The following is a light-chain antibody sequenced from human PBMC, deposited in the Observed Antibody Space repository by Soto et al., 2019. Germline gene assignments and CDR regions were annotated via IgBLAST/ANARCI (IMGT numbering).Light chain of an antibody. CDR3: QTWGTGIWV. J-gene: IGLJ3*02. CDR1: SGHSSDA. Sequence: QPVLTQSPSASASLGASVKLTCTLSSGHSSDAIAWHQQQPEKGPRFFMKLSSDGSHYKGDGIPDRFSGSSSGAERYLIISSLQSEDEAVYYCQTWGTGIWVFGGGTKVTVL. CDR2: LSSDGSH. V-gene: IGLV4-69*01.